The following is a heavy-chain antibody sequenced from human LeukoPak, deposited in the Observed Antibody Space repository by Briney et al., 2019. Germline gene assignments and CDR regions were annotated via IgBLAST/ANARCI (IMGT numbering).Heavy chain of an antibody. J-gene: IGHJ4*02. CDR1: GFTFSSYA. Sequence: GGSLRLSCAASGFTFSSYAMHWVRQAPGKGLEWVAVISYDGSNKYYADSVKGRFTISRDNSKNTLYLQMNSLRAEDTAVYYCAKELDHPLYCSSTSCMGAFDYWGQGTLVTVSS. CDR3: AKELDHPLYCSSTSCMGAFDY. V-gene: IGHV3-30-3*01. D-gene: IGHD2-2*01. CDR2: ISYDGSNK.